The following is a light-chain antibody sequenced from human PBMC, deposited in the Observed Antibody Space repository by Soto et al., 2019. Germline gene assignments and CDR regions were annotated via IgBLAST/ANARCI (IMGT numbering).Light chain of an antibody. CDR2: STS. V-gene: IGKV3-20*01. CDR1: QSVTSPF. Sequence: EIVLTQSPGTLSLSPGERATLSCRASQSVTSPFLAWYQQKPGQPPRLLIYSTSGRATGIPDRFSGSGSGTDFTLTISSLEPEDSAVYCCQQYGSSPRTCGQGTKVEV. J-gene: IGKJ1*01. CDR3: QQYGSSPRT.